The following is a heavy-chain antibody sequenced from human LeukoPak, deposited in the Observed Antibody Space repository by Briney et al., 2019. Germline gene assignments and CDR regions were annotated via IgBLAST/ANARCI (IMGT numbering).Heavy chain of an antibody. J-gene: IGHJ5*02. V-gene: IGHV3-7*01. CDR1: GFTFSSYW. Sequence: PGGSLRLSCAASGFTFSSYWMSWVRQAPGKGLEWVANIKQDGSEKYYVDSVKGRFTISRDNAKNSLYLQMNSLRAEDTAVYYCARCRSLGLGYHWFDPWGQGTLVTVSS. D-gene: IGHD5-12*01. CDR3: ARCRSLGLGYHWFDP. CDR2: IKQDGSEK.